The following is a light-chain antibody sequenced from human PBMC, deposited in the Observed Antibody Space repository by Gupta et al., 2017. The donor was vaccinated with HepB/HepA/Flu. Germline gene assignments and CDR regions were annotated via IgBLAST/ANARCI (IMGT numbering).Light chain of an antibody. J-gene: IGKJ2*02. V-gene: IGKV1-12*01. CDR1: QDISRW. CDR2: SAS. CDR3: RQPDSFPRI. Sequence: DIQMTQSPSSVSASVGDRVTITCRASQDISRWLAWYQQKPGEAPRLLIYSASILQSGVPSRFSGSGFGTAFTLTINSLQPEDSATYYCRQPDSFPRIFGQGTKLEIK.